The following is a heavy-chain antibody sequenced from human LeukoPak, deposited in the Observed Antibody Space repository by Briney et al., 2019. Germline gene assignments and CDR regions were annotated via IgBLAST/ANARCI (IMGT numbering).Heavy chain of an antibody. V-gene: IGHV1-58*01. CDR2: IVVGSGNT. D-gene: IGHD3-22*01. CDR3: AADHLHYDSSGSKEN. J-gene: IGHJ4*02. Sequence: SVKVTCKASGFTFTISAVQWVRQARGQRLEWIGWIVVGSGNTNYAQKFQERVTITRDMSTSTAYMELSSLRSEDTAVYYCAADHLHYDSSGSKENWCQGTLVTVSS. CDR1: GFTFTISA.